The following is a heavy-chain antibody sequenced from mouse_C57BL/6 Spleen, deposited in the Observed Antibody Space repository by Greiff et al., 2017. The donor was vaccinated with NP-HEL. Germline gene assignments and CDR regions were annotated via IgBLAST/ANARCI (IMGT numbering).Heavy chain of an antibody. CDR3: ARKGNYGNVLGTDY. Sequence: QVQLQQPGAELVMPGASVKLSCKASGYTFTSYWMHWVKQRPGQGLEWIGEIDPSDSYTNYNQKFKGKSTWTVEKSSSTAYMQLSSLASEDSAVYYCARKGNYGNVLGTDYWGQGTTLTVSS. CDR1: GYTFTSYW. J-gene: IGHJ2*01. D-gene: IGHD2-1*01. CDR2: IDPSDSYT. V-gene: IGHV1-69*01.